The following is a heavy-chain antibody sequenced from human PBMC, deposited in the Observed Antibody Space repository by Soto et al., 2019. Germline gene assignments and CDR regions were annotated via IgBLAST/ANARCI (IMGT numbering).Heavy chain of an antibody. CDR3: ASALGGH. J-gene: IGHJ4*02. CDR2: INHSGST. CDR1: GGTFSGVY. D-gene: IGHD3-16*01. Sequence: SETLSLTCAVHGGTFSGVYWSWIRQSPGKGLEWIGEINHSGSTNYNPSLKSRVTISVDTSRDQFSLNLSSVTAADTAMYYCASALGGHWGQGILVTVSS. V-gene: IGHV4-34*08.